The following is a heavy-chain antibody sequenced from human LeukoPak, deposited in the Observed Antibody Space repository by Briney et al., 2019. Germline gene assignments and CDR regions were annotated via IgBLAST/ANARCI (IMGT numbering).Heavy chain of an antibody. V-gene: IGHV1-8*01. Sequence: ASVKVSCKASGYTFTSYDINWVRQATGQGLEWMGWMNPNSGNTGYAHKFQGRVTMTRNTSISTAYMELGSLRSEDTAVYYCARGVSYGSGSYYAYWGQGTLVTVSS. D-gene: IGHD3-10*01. CDR1: GYTFTSYD. CDR2: MNPNSGNT. J-gene: IGHJ4*02. CDR3: ARGVSYGSGSYYAY.